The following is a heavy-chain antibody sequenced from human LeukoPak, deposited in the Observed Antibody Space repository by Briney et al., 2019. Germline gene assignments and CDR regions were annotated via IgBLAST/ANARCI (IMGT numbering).Heavy chain of an antibody. D-gene: IGHD3-10*01. V-gene: IGHV3-23*01. CDR3: AREPWNGSEEYHRGY. CDR1: GFIFSSYG. J-gene: IGHJ4*02. Sequence: PGGTLRLSCAASGFIFSSYGMTWVRQAPGKGLEWVSAISGSGSGGSTYYADSVKGRFTISRDNSKNTLYLQMNSLRAEDTAVYYCAREPWNGSEEYHRGYWGQGALVTVSS. CDR2: ISGSGSGGST.